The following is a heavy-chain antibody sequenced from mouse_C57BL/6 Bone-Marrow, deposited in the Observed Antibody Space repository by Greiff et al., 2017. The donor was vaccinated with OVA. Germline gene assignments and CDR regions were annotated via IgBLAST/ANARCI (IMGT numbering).Heavy chain of an antibody. V-gene: IGHV14-4*01. CDR3: TTGGLDY. J-gene: IGHJ2*01. CDR2: IDPETGDT. D-gene: IGHD1-1*02. Sequence: EVQLQQSGAELVRPGASVKLSCTASGFNIKDDYMHWVKQRPEQGLEWIGWIDPETGDTEYASKFQGKATITADTSSNTAYLQLSSLTSEDTAVYYCTTGGLDYWGQGTTLTVSS. CDR1: GFNIKDDY.